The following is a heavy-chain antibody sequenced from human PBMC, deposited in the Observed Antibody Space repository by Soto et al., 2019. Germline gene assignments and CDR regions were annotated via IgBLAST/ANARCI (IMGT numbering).Heavy chain of an antibody. D-gene: IGHD4-4*01. CDR3: AKDPSPQPIPAVTPGWFDP. V-gene: IGHV4-31*03. CDR2: IYFTGKT. J-gene: IGHJ5*02. Sequence: PSETLSLTCTVSGDSIRDGGYYWAWIRQRPGKGLEWMGYIYFTGKTNYNPSLENRLTMSVDMSRRQLYLRLTSVTAAATAVYFCAKDPSPQPIPAVTPGWFDPWGQGISVTVAS. CDR1: GDSIRDGGYY.